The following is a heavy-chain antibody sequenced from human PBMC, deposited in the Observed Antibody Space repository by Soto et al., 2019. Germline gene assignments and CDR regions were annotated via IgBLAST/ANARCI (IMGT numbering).Heavy chain of an antibody. J-gene: IGHJ5*02. CDR2: ISAYNGNT. D-gene: IGHD3-9*01. V-gene: IGHV1-18*01. CDR1: GYTFTSYG. Sequence: ASVKLSCKDSGYTFTSYGISWVRQAPRQGLEWMGWISAYNGNTNYAQKLQGRVTMTTDTSTSTAYMELRSLRSDDTAVYYCARGKRYYDILTGYSDWFDPWGQGALVTVSS. CDR3: ARGKRYYDILTGYSDWFDP.